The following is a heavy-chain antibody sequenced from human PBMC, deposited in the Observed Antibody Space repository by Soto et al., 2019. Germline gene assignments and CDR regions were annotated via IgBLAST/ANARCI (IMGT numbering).Heavy chain of an antibody. J-gene: IGHJ6*03. CDR1: GGSISSYY. CDR3: ARDPGSSDYYYYMEV. Sequence: PSETLSLTCTVSGGSISSYYWSWIRQPPGKGLEWIGYIYYSGSTNYNPSLKSRVTISVDTSKNQFSLKLSSVTAADTAVYYCARDPGSSDYYYYMEVWGKGTTVTVSS. D-gene: IGHD6-25*01. CDR2: IYYSGST. V-gene: IGHV4-59*01.